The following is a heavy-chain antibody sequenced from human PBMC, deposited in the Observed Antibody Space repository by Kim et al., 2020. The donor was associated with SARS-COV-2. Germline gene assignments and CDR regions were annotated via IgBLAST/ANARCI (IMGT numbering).Heavy chain of an antibody. V-gene: IGHV3-9*01. J-gene: IGHJ4*02. D-gene: IGHD6-19*01. CDR3: AKYMRSIAVAGEIDY. Sequence: DSVKGRFTISRENAKNAVYLQMNSLRAEETALYYCAKYMRSIAVAGEIDYWGQGTLVTVSS.